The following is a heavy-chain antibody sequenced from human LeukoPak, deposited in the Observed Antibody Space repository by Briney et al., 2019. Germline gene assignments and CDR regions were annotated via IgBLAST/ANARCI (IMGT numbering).Heavy chain of an antibody. CDR3: ARVDYDSSGYYAWYFDL. V-gene: IGHV4-59*01. D-gene: IGHD3-22*01. CDR1: GGSIGSYY. CDR2: IYYSGST. Sequence: SETLCLTGTDSGGSIGSYYWSWIRQPPGKGLEWIGYIYYSGSTNYNPSLKSRVTISVDTSKNQFSLKLSSVTAADTAVYYCARVDYDSSGYYAWYFDLWGRGTLVTVSS. J-gene: IGHJ2*01.